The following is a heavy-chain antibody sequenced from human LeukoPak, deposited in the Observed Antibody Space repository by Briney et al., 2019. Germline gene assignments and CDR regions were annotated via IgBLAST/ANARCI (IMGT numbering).Heavy chain of an antibody. D-gene: IGHD1-26*01. CDR2: IYYSGST. J-gene: IGHJ6*02. Sequence: PSETLSLTCTVSGGSISSYYWSWIRQPPGKGLEWIGYIYYSGSTNYNPSLKSRVTISVDTSKNQFSLKLSSVTAADTAVYYCARGRVGATRWGYYYYYGMDVWGQGTTVTVSS. V-gene: IGHV4-59*08. CDR1: GGSISSYY. CDR3: ARGRVGATRWGYYYYYGMDV.